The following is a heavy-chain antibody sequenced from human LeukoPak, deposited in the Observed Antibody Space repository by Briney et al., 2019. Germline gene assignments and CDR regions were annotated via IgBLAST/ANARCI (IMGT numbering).Heavy chain of an antibody. Sequence: ASVKVSCKASGYTFTGYYMHWVRQAPGQGLEWMGWINPNSGGTNYAQKFQGRVTMTRDTSISTAYMELSRLRSDDTAVYYSARGPCSSTSCYHSWFDPWGQGTLVTVSS. J-gene: IGHJ5*02. CDR3: ARGPCSSTSCYHSWFDP. D-gene: IGHD2-2*01. CDR1: GYTFTGYY. V-gene: IGHV1-2*02. CDR2: INPNSGGT.